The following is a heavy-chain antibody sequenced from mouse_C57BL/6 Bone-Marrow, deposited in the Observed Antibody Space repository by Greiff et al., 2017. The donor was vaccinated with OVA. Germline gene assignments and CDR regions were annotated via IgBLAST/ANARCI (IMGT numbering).Heavy chain of an antibody. CDR1: GFNIKDDY. CDR2: IDPETGDT. D-gene: IGHD2-3*01. J-gene: IGHJ1*03. V-gene: IGHV14-4*01. CDR3: TCRGPDGYYSSYFDV. Sequence: EVQLQESGAELVRPGASVKLSCTASGFNIKDDYMHWVKQRPEQGLEWIGWIDPETGDTEYASKFQGKATITADTSSNTAYLQLSSLTSEDTAVYYCTCRGPDGYYSSYFDVWGTGTTVTVSS.